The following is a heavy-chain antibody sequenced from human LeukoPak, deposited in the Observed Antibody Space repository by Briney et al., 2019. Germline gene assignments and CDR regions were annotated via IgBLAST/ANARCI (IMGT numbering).Heavy chain of an antibody. J-gene: IGHJ3*02. Sequence: ASVKVSCKASGYTFTDYFMNWMRQAPGQRLEWMGWINAGNGNTKYSQKLQGRVTITRDTSSSTAYMQLSSLRSEDTAVYYCARGRITMVRGRKDDAFDIWGQGTMVTVSS. CDR2: INAGNGNT. CDR3: ARGRITMVRGRKDDAFDI. V-gene: IGHV1/OR15-3*01. CDR1: GYTFTDYF. D-gene: IGHD3-10*01.